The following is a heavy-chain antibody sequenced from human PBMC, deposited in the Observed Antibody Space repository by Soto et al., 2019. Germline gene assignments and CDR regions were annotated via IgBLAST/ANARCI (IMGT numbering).Heavy chain of an antibody. V-gene: IGHV4-30-2*01. J-gene: IGHJ4*02. Sequence: PSETLSLTCAVSGGSIISGGYSWSWIRQPPGKGLEWIGYMYHSGSTYYNPSLKSRVTISIDRSKNQFPLKLSSVTAADTAGYYCARVPDYWGQGILVTVSS. CDR1: GGSIISGGYS. CDR3: ARVPDY. CDR2: MYHSGST. D-gene: IGHD2-2*01.